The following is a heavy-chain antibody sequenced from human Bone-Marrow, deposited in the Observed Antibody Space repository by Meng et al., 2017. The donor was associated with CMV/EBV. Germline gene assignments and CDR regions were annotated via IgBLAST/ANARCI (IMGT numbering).Heavy chain of an antibody. CDR3: ARADDSSGYYGY. D-gene: IGHD3-22*01. J-gene: IGHJ4*02. V-gene: IGHV1-2*02. CDR2: IDPNSGGS. CDR1: GYSFTDYY. Sequence: ASVKVSCKASGYSFTDYYMHWVRQAPGQGLEWMGWIDPNSGGSKYAEKFQGRVTMTRDTSISTAYMELSRLRSDDTAVYYCARADDSSGYYGYWGQGTLVTVSS.